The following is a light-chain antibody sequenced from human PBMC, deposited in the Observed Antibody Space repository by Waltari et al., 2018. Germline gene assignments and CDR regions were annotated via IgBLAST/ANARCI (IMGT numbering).Light chain of an antibody. V-gene: IGLV3-9*01. CDR2: RDK. Sequence: SFALTQPVSVSVALGQTATISCGADKIASTNVHWYQQKPGQAPVLVIYRDKNRPSGIPDRFSGSNSGNTATLTVSRAQHDDEADYFCQVWDSGTVVFGGGTRLTVL. CDR3: QVWDSGTVV. J-gene: IGLJ2*01. CDR1: KIASTN.